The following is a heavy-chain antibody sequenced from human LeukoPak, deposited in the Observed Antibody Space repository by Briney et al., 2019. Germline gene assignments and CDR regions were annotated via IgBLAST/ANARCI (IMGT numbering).Heavy chain of an antibody. CDR2: IRSKAYGGTT. D-gene: IGHD3-9*01. Sequence: GRSLRLSCTASGFTFGDYAMSWVRQAPGKGLEWVGFIRSKAYGGTTEYAASVKGRFTISGDDSKSIAYLQMNSLKTEDTAVYYCTIGGRTYYDILTGYYTFDYWGQGTLVTVSS. J-gene: IGHJ4*02. CDR1: GFTFGDYA. CDR3: TIGGRTYYDILTGYYTFDY. V-gene: IGHV3-49*04.